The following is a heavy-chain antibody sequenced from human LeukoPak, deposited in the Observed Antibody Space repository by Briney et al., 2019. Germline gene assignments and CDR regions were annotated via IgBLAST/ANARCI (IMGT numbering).Heavy chain of an antibody. D-gene: IGHD6-13*01. V-gene: IGHV1-24*01. CDR1: GYTLTELS. Sequence: ASVKVSCKVSGYTLTELSMHWVRQAPGKGLEWMGGFDPEDGETIYAQKFQGRVTMTEDTSTDTAYMELSSLRSEDTAVYYCATVIAAAGDSYYFDYWGQGTLVTVSS. J-gene: IGHJ4*02. CDR2: FDPEDGET. CDR3: ATVIAAAGDSYYFDY.